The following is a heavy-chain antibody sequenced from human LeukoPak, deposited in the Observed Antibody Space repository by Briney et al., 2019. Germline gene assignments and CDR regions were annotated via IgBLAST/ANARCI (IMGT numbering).Heavy chain of an antibody. J-gene: IGHJ5*02. Sequence: SETLSLTCTVSGGSISSYYWSWIRQPPGKGLEWIGYIYYSGSTNYNPSLKSRVTISVDTSKNQFSLKLSSVTAADTAVYHCARVLGSGWFLDRWGQGTLVTVSS. CDR1: GGSISSYY. CDR2: IYYSGST. CDR3: ARVLGSGWFLDR. D-gene: IGHD6-19*01. V-gene: IGHV4-59*01.